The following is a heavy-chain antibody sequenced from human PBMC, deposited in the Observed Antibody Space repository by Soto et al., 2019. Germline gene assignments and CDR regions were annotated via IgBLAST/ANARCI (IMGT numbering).Heavy chain of an antibody. J-gene: IGHJ5*02. CDR1: GVSISSYD. D-gene: IGHD2-2*01. CDR2: ICYSGST. CDR3: ARAGSRYWFDP. Sequence: PSETLSLTCTVSGVSISSYDWSWIRQPPGKGLEWIGDICYSGSTNYNTSLKSRVTISVDTSKNQFSLKLSSVTDADTAVYYCARAGSRYWFDPWGQGTLVTVSS. V-gene: IGHV4-59*01.